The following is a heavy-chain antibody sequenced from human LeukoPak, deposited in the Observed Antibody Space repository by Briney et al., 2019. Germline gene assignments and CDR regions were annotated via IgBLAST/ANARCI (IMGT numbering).Heavy chain of an antibody. CDR2: IYYSGTA. CDR1: VGSISSSSYY. CDR3: ARERREQLLPPYTRSLTYFDY. Sequence: SETLSLTCTVSVGSISSSSYYWGWIRQPPGKGLEWIGCIYYSGTAYYNRSLKRRVTISIDTSKNQFSLKLRSVTAAYTAVYYCARERREQLLPPYTRSLTYFDYWGQGTLVTVSS. V-gene: IGHV4-39*07. J-gene: IGHJ4*02. D-gene: IGHD2-15*01.